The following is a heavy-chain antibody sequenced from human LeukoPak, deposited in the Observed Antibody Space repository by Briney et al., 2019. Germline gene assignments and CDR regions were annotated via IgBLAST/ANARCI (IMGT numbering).Heavy chain of an antibody. D-gene: IGHD1-26*01. CDR1: GGSISSYY. CDR2: IYYSGST. CDR3: ARGGSYLGHCDY. Sequence: SETLPLTCTVSGGSISSYYWSWIRQPPGKGLEWIGYIYYSGSTNYNPSLKSRVTISVDTSKKQFSLKLSSVTAADTAVYYCARGGSYLGHCDYWGQGSLVTVSS. J-gene: IGHJ4*02. V-gene: IGHV4-59*01.